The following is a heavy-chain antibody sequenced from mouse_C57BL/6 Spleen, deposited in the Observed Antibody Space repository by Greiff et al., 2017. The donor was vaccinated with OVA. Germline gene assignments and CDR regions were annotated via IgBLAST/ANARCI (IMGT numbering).Heavy chain of an antibody. CDR3: ARSYYSNYDAMDY. J-gene: IGHJ4*01. D-gene: IGHD2-5*01. CDR1: GYTFTSYW. CDR2: IHPNSGST. V-gene: IGHV1-64*01. Sequence: QVHVKQSGAELVKPGASVKLSCKASGYTFTSYWMHWVKQRPGQGLEWIGMIHPNSGSTNYNEKFKSKATLTVDKSSSTAYMQLSSLTSEDSAVYYCARSYYSNYDAMDYWGQGTSVTVSS.